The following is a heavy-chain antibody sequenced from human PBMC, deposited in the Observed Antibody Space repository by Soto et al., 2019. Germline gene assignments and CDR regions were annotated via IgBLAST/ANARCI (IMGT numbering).Heavy chain of an antibody. CDR3: ARFNIHGDYAY. Sequence: SETLSLTCTVSGGSISSSSYYWGWIRQPPGKGLERIGSIYYSGSTYYNPSLKSRVTISVDTSKNQFSLKLSSVAAADTAVYYCARFNIHGDYAYWGQGTLVTVSS. D-gene: IGHD4-17*01. CDR1: GGSISSSSYY. V-gene: IGHV4-39*01. CDR2: IYYSGST. J-gene: IGHJ4*02.